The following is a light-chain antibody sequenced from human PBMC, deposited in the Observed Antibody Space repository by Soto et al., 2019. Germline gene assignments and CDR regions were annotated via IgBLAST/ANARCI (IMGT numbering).Light chain of an antibody. CDR2: GAS. V-gene: IGKV3-20*01. CDR1: QTVSRN. Sequence: EVVMTQSPATLSVSPGERATLSCRASQTVSRNLAWYQQKPGQAPRLLIYGASSRATGIPDRFRGSGSGTDFTLTISRLEPEDFAVYYCQHYDGSPITFGHGTRLEIK. CDR3: QHYDGSPIT. J-gene: IGKJ5*01.